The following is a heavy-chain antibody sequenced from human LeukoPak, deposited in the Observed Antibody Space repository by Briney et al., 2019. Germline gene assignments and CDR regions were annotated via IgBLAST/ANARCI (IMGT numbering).Heavy chain of an antibody. D-gene: IGHD3-3*01. V-gene: IGHV4-61*02. CDR2: IYTSGST. Sequence: SETLSLTCTVSGGSISSGSYYWSWIRQPAGKGLEWIGRIYTSGSTNYNPSLKSRVTISVDTSKNQFSLKLSSVTAADTAVYYCARGYYDFWSGYLTRFDPWGQGTLVTVSS. CDR1: GGSISSGSYY. CDR3: ARGYYDFWSGYLTRFDP. J-gene: IGHJ5*02.